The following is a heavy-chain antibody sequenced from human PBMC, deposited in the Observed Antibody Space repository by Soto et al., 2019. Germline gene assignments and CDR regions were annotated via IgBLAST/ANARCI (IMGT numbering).Heavy chain of an antibody. D-gene: IGHD1-1*01. Sequence: EVQLVESGGGLVQPGGSLRLSCAASGFTFSSYWMHWVRQAPGKGLVWVSRINSDGSSTSYADSVKGRFTISRDNAKNTLYLQMNSLRAEDTAVYYCARERAAINWNPPPIDPWGQGTLVTVSS. J-gene: IGHJ5*02. V-gene: IGHV3-74*01. CDR2: INSDGSST. CDR1: GFTFSSYW. CDR3: ARERAAINWNPPPIDP.